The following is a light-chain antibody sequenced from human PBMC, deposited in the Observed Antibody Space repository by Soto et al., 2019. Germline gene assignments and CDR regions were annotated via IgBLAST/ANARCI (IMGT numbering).Light chain of an antibody. Sequence: SYELTQPPSVSVAPGKTARITCGGNNIGGKSVHWYQQKPGQAPLLVIFYDSDRPSGIPERFSGSNSGNTATLTISRVEAGYEADYYCQVWDSSSDHRIFGGGTKVTVL. V-gene: IGLV3-21*04. J-gene: IGLJ2*01. CDR2: YDS. CDR1: NIGGKS. CDR3: QVWDSSSDHRI.